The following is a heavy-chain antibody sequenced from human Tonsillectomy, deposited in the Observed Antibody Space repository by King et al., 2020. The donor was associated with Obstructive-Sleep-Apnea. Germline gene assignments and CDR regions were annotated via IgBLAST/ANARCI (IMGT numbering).Heavy chain of an antibody. CDR3: ARDAWEYDSGYYALDY. CDR2: IYYSRTS. D-gene: IGHD3-22*01. V-gene: IGHV4-31*03. J-gene: IGHJ4*02. Sequence: QVQLQESGPGLVKPSQTLSLTCSVSGVSISSGGYYWSWIRQRPGKGLGWIGYIYYSRTSYYNPSLQGRVTITVDTSQNQLSLNLNSVTAADTAVYFCARDAWEYDSGYYALDYWGQGTLVTVS. CDR1: GVSISSGGYY.